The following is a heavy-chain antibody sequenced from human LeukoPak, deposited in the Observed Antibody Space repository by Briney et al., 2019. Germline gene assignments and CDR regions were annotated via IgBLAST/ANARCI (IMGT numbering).Heavy chain of an antibody. J-gene: IGHJ4*02. V-gene: IGHV4-34*01. Sequence: PSETLSLTCAVYGGSFSGYYWSWIRQPPGKGLEWIGEINHSGSTNYNPSLKSRVTISVDTSKSQFSLRLSSVTAADTAVYYCARESSIVGAINYWGQGTLVTVSS. CDR3: ARESSIVGAINY. D-gene: IGHD1-26*01. CDR2: INHSGST. CDR1: GGSFSGYY.